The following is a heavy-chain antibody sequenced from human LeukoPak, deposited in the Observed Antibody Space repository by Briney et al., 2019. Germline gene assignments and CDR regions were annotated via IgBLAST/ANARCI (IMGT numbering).Heavy chain of an antibody. CDR1: GFSLSNTEVG. CDR3: ARIGYSSSWFISGPDY. J-gene: IGHJ4*02. D-gene: IGHD6-13*01. CDR2: IFANDDK. V-gene: IGHV2-26*01. Sequence: SGPTLVNPTQTLTLTCTVSGFSLSNTEVGVSWIRQPPGKALEWLAHIFANDDKSYSTSLKSRLTISRDTSKSQVVLSLTNMDPVDTATYYCARIGYSSSWFISGPDYWGQGTLVTVSS.